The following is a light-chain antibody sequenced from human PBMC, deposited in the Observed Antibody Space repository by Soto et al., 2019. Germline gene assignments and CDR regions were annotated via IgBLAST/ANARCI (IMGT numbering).Light chain of an antibody. CDR3: ISYTGSSTTYV. V-gene: IGLV2-14*01. CDR1: SSDIGAYDY. CDR2: EVN. Sequence: QSLLTQPASLSGSPGQSITISCTGTSSDIGAYDYVSWFQQHPGKAPKLMISEVNNRPSGVSNRFSGSKSGNTAYLTISGLQVEDEADYYCISYTGSSTTYVVGSGTKVTV. J-gene: IGLJ1*01.